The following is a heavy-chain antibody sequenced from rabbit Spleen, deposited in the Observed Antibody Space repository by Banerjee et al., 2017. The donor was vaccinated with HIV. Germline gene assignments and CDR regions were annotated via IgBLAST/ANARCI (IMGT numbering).Heavy chain of an antibody. CDR3: ARAYVTWDCLDL. V-gene: IGHV1S40*01. CDR2: IYTTTSGNT. D-gene: IGHD4-1*01. CDR1: GVSFSSSSY. Sequence: QSLEESGGDLVKPGASLTLTCTASGVSFSSSSYMCWVRQAPGKGLELIACIYTTTSGNTYYASWAIGRFIITRSTSLNTVTLQLNSLTAADTATYFCARAYVTWDCLDLWGPGTLVTVS. J-gene: IGHJ5*01.